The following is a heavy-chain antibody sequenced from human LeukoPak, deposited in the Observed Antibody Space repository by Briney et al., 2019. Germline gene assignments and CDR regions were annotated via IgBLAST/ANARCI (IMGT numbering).Heavy chain of an antibody. CDR1: GYTFTSYY. CDR2: INPSGGST. J-gene: IGHJ4*02. CDR3: ARVVTDAPFDY. D-gene: IGHD2-21*02. Sequence: ASVKVSCKASGYTFTSYYMHWVRQAPGQGLEWMGIINPSGGSTSYAQKFQGRVTMTRDMSTSTVYMELSSLRSEDTAVYYCARVVTDAPFDYWGQGTLVTVSS. V-gene: IGHV1-46*01.